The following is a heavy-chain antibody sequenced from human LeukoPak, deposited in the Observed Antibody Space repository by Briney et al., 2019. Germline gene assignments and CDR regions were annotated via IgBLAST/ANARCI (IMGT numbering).Heavy chain of an antibody. CDR1: GGSISSSSYY. D-gene: IGHD3-22*01. CDR2: IYYSGST. CDR3: ARADSSGYYYDYAFDI. V-gene: IGHV4-39*07. J-gene: IGHJ3*02. Sequence: PSETLSLTCTVSGGSISSSSYYWGWIRQPPGKGLEWIGSIYYSGSTYYNPSLKSRVTISVDTSKNQFSLKLSSVTAADTAVYYCARADSSGYYYDYAFDIWGQGTMVTVSS.